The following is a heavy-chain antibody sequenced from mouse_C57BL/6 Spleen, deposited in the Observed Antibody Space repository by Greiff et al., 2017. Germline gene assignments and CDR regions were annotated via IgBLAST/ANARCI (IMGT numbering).Heavy chain of an antibody. D-gene: IGHD3-1*01. CDR1: GYTFTSYW. CDR3: ARVGEYFDY. Sequence: VQLQQPGAELVKPGASVKLSCKASGYTFTSYWMQWVQQRPGQGLEWIGEIDPSDSYTNSNQKFKGKATLTVDTSSSTAYMQLSSLTSEDSAVYYCARVGEYFDYWGQGTTLTVSS. CDR2: IDPSDSYT. V-gene: IGHV1-50*01. J-gene: IGHJ2*01.